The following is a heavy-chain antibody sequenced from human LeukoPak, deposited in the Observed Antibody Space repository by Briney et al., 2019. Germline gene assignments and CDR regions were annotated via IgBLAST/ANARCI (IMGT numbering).Heavy chain of an antibody. CDR2: IYSGVST. Sequence: PGGSLRLSCAPSGFTLSSNYMSWVRPAPGKGLEWVSVIYSGVSTSYADSVKGRFTISRNNSKNTLYHQMNSLRAAETAVYYCARGPYAVGFDDWGQGTLVTVS. J-gene: IGHJ4*02. V-gene: IGHV3-66*01. CDR3: ARGPYAVGFDD. CDR1: GFTLSSNY. D-gene: IGHD6-19*01.